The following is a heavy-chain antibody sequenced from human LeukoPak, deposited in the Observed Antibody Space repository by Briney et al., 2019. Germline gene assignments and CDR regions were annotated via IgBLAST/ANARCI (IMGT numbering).Heavy chain of an antibody. Sequence: PGGSLRLSCAASGFTSSSYVMNWVRQAPGKGLEWVSSISSGSTYIYYADSVKGRFTISRDNAKNSLYLQMNSLRAEDTAVYYCARLGYCSGGSCSSFDYWGQGTLVTVSS. CDR2: ISSGSTYI. CDR1: GFTSSSYV. V-gene: IGHV3-21*01. D-gene: IGHD2-15*01. J-gene: IGHJ4*02. CDR3: ARLGYCSGGSCSSFDY.